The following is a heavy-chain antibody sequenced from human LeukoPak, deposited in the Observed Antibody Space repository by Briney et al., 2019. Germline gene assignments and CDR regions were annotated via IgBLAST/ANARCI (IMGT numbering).Heavy chain of an antibody. D-gene: IGHD3-10*01. J-gene: IGHJ5*02. V-gene: IGHV4-4*07. CDR3: ARSQLRWYYGSGSYFPFDP. CDR1: GGSISSYY. CDR2: IYTSGST. Sequence: SETLSLTCTVSGGSISSYYWSWIRQPAGKGLEWIGRIYTSGSTNYNPSLKSRVTISVDTSKNQFSLKLSSVTAADTAVYYCARSQLRWYYGSGSYFPFDPWGQGTLVTVSS.